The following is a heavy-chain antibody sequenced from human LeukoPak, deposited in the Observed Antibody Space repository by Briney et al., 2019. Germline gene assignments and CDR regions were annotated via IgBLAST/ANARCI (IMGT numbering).Heavy chain of an antibody. CDR1: GYTLTELS. J-gene: IGHJ4*02. CDR3: ATAPTYYDFWSGYYRGYYFDY. D-gene: IGHD3-3*01. CDR2: FDPEDGET. Sequence: GASVKVCCKVSGYTLTELSMHWVRQAPGKGLEWMGGFDPEDGETIYAQKFQGRVTMTEDTSTDTAYMELSSLRSEDTAVYYCATAPTYYDFWSGYYRGYYFDYWGQGTLVTVSS. V-gene: IGHV1-24*01.